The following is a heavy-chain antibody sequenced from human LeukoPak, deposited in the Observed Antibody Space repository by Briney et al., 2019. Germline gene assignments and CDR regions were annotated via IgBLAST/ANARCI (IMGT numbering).Heavy chain of an antibody. CDR1: GYTFTSYG. J-gene: IGHJ6*03. V-gene: IGHV1-18*01. CDR3: ARARYSSSWALVRDYYYYMDV. Sequence: GASVKVSCKASGYTFTSYGISWVRQAPGQGLEWMGWISAYNGNTNYAQKLQGRVTMTTDTSTSTAYMELRSLRSDDTAVYYCARARYSSSWALVRDYYYYMDVWGKGTTVTISS. D-gene: IGHD6-13*01. CDR2: ISAYNGNT.